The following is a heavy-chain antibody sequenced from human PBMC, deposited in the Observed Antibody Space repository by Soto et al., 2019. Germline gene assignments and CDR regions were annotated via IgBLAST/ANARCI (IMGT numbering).Heavy chain of an antibody. V-gene: IGHV1-2*02. CDR3: ARVIRGAYYNSPLDT. D-gene: IGHD3-10*01. CDR2: INPYSGGA. J-gene: IGHJ5*02. Sequence: PAASVKVSCKASGYTFTGYFMHWVRQAPGQGLEWMGWINPYSGGADYAQSFQGRVTMTRDTSISTVYMELSRLRFDDTAVYYCARVIRGAYYNSPLDTWGQGTVVTVSS. CDR1: GYTFTGYF.